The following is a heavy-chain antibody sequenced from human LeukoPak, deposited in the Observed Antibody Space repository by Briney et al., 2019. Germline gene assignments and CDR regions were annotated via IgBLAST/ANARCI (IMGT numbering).Heavy chain of an antibody. D-gene: IGHD6-6*01. CDR1: GGSISSYY. V-gene: IGHV4-4*07. CDR3: ARDRGDSSSSLYFQH. Sequence: SETLSLTCTVSGGSISSYYWSWIRQPAGKGLEWIGRIYTSGSTNYNPSLKSRVTMSVVTSKNQFSLKLSSVTAADTAVYYCARDRGDSSSSLYFQHWGQGTLVTVSS. CDR2: IYTSGST. J-gene: IGHJ1*01.